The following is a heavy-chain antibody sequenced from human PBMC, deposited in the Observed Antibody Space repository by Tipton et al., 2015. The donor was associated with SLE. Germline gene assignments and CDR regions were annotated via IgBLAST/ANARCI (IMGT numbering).Heavy chain of an antibody. D-gene: IGHD3-16*01. CDR2: IKEDGSEK. V-gene: IGHV3-7*01. Sequence: FLRLSCAASGFTFSSYWMSWVRQAPGKGLEWVANIKEDGSEKYYVDSVKGRFTISRDNAKNSLYLQMNSLRAEDTAVYYCARARAGDHYFDYWGQGTLVTVSS. CDR1: GFTFSSYW. J-gene: IGHJ4*02. CDR3: ARARAGDHYFDY.